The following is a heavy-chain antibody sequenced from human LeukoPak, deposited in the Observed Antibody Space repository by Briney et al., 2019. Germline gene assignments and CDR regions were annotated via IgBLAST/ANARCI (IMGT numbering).Heavy chain of an antibody. J-gene: IGHJ4*02. V-gene: IGHV3-30*18. CDR3: AKDRVTAAGYYFDY. D-gene: IGHD6-13*01. Sequence: PGRSLRLSCVASKFIFIDSPMHWVRQPPGKGLEWVAVISFDGSYKYYADSVKGRFTISRDNSKNTLYLQMNSLRAEDTAVYYCAKDRVTAAGYYFDYWGQGTLVTVSS. CDR1: KFIFIDSP. CDR2: ISFDGSYK.